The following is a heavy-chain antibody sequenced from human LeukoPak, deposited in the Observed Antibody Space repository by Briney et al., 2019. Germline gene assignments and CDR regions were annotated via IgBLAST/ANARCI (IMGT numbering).Heavy chain of an antibody. CDR3: AKDRGYESNYFDY. V-gene: IGHV3-30*02. D-gene: IGHD5-12*01. CDR2: IRYDGSNK. Sequence: GGSLRLSCAASRFTFSSYGMHWVRQAPGKGLEWVAFIRYDGSNKYYADSVKGRFTIPRDNSKNTLYLQMNSLRAEDTAVYYCAKDRGYESNYFDYWGQGTLVTVSS. CDR1: RFTFSSYG. J-gene: IGHJ4*02.